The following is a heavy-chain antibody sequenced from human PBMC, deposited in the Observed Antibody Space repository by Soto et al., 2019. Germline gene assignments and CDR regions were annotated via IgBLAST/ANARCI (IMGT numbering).Heavy chain of an antibody. CDR3: TKGAERTVQRLLDWVCGH. D-gene: IGHD3-9*01. CDR1: GYSFTSYW. Sequence: PGESLKISCKGSGYSFTSYWINWVRQMPGKGLEWMGRIDPSDSYTNYNPSFQGHVTISADKSLSTAYLQWSSLKASDTAIYYCTKGAERTVQRLLDWVCGHWGQGTPVTSPQ. V-gene: IGHV5-10-1*01. CDR2: IDPSDSYT. J-gene: IGHJ4*02.